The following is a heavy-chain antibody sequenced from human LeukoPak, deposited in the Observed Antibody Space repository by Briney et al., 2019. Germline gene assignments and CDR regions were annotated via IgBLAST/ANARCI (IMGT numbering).Heavy chain of an antibody. Sequence: ASVKVSCKASGYTFSNYGVSWVRQAPGQGLEWMGWINAYNGNTNDAQKFQGRVTMTTDTSTSTAYMELRSLRSDDTAVYYCARGEKAYDYWGQGTLVSVSS. CDR1: GYTFSNYG. CDR2: INAYNGNT. V-gene: IGHV1-18*01. D-gene: IGHD1-26*01. CDR3: ARGEKAYDY. J-gene: IGHJ4*02.